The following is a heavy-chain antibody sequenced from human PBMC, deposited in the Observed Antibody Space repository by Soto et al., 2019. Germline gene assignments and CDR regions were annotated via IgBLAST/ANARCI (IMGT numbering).Heavy chain of an antibody. J-gene: IGHJ6*02. Sequence: ASETLSLTCTVSGGSISSGGYYWSWIRQHPGKGLEWIGYIYYSGSTYYNPSLKSRVTISVDTSKNQFSLKLSSVTAADTAVYYCARGGGGFYYYYYGMDVWGQGTTVTVSS. CDR3: ARGGGGFYYYYYGMDV. CDR2: IYYSGST. D-gene: IGHD3-10*01. V-gene: IGHV4-31*03. CDR1: GGSISSGGYY.